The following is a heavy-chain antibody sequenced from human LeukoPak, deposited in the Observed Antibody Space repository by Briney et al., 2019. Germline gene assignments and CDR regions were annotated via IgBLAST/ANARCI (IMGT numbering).Heavy chain of an antibody. V-gene: IGHV3-23*01. CDR3: AKRVLDGYYDSSGYYYSYFGVDV. CDR1: GFTFSRYA. CDR2: ISDSGATT. Sequence: GGSLRLSCVGSGFTFSRYAMNWVRQAPGKGLEWVSVISDSGATTYYADSVKGRFTISRDNSKSTLYLQMNSLRAADTAVYYCAKRVLDGYYDSSGYYYSYFGVDVWGQGTTVTVSS. D-gene: IGHD3-22*01. J-gene: IGHJ6*02.